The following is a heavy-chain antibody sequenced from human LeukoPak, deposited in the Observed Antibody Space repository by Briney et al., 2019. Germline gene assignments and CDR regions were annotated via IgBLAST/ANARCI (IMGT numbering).Heavy chain of an antibody. Sequence: GGSLRLSCAASGFTFSSYSMNWVRQAPGKGLEWVSSISSSSSYIYYADSVKGRFTISRDNAKNSLYLQMNSLRAEDTAVYYCARDRSGIVVVPAAIGATYYYGMDAWGQGTTVTVSS. D-gene: IGHD2-2*02. CDR1: GFTFSSYS. CDR3: ARDRSGIVVVPAAIGATYYYGMDA. CDR2: ISSSSSYI. V-gene: IGHV3-21*01. J-gene: IGHJ6*02.